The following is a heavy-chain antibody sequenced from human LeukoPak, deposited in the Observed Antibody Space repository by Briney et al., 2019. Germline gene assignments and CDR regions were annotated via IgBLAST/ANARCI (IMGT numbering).Heavy chain of an antibody. Sequence: SCKASGYTISAYYVHWVRQAPGKGLESVALMSYDGGDKNYADSVKGRFTISRDNPKKTLYLQMNGLRAEDTAVYYCARDSLGSIDSWGQGTLVTVSS. J-gene: IGHJ4*02. D-gene: IGHD6-13*01. CDR1: GYTISAYY. CDR3: ARDSLGSIDS. CDR2: MSYDGGDK. V-gene: IGHV3-30-3*01.